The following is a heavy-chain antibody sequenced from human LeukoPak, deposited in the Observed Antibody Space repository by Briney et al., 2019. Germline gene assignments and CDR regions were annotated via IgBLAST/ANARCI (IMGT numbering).Heavy chain of an antibody. CDR2: IRYAGSNK. CDR3: AKGCGWEASYYYYYMDV. CDR1: GFTLSSYG. Sequence: GESLRLSCAASGFTLSSYGIHWVRQAPGKGLEWVAFIRYAGSNKYYTDSVKGRFTISRDNSKNTLYLQMNSLRAEDAAVYYCAKGCGWEASYYYYYMDVWGKGTTVTISS. V-gene: IGHV3-30*02. J-gene: IGHJ6*03. D-gene: IGHD1-26*01.